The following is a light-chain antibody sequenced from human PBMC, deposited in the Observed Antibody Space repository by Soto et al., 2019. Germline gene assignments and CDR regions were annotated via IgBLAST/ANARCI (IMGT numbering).Light chain of an antibody. J-gene: IGKJ1*01. CDR1: QSITSSY. CDR2: GAS. Sequence: EIVLTQSPGALSLSPGESDTHSCRASQSITSSYLAWYQQKPGQTPRLLIYGASSRATGIPDRFSGSGSGTDFTLTISRLEPEDFAVFYCQQYGSSPWTFGQGTKVDIK. V-gene: IGKV3-20*01. CDR3: QQYGSSPWT.